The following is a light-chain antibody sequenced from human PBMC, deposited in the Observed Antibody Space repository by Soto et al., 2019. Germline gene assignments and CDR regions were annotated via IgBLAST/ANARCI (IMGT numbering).Light chain of an antibody. V-gene: IGLV1-40*01. CDR3: QSYDSSLSGSGV. CDR2: GNS. CDR1: SSNIGAGYD. Sequence: QSVLTQPPSVSGAPGQRVTISCTGSSSNIGAGYDVHWYQQLPGTAPKLLIYGNSNRPSGVPDRCSGSKSDTSASLAITGLQAEDEADCYCQSYDSSLSGSGVFGGGTKLTVL. J-gene: IGLJ3*02.